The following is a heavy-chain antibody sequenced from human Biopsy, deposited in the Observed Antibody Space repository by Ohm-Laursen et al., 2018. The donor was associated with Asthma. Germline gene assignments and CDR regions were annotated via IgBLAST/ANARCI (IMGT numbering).Heavy chain of an antibody. J-gene: IGHJ5*02. V-gene: IGHV4-34*01. CDR1: GGSFSAYY. Sequence: PSQTLSLTCAVYGGSFSAYYWSWIRQPPGKGLEWIAEINHSGSTNYNPSLKSRVTMSVDTSKNQLFLNLSPVTAADTAVYYCARAASTTVFWSGYSHNWFDPWGQGTLVTVSS. CDR2: INHSGST. D-gene: IGHD3-3*01. CDR3: ARAASTTVFWSGYSHNWFDP.